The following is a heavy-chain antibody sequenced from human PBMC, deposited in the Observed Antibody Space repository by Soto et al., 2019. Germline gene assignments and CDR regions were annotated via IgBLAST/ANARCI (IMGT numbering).Heavy chain of an antibody. D-gene: IGHD1-26*01. CDR3: ARREIQGPIDY. CDR1: GYSISSSNW. Sequence: QVQLQESGPGLVKPSDTLSLTCAVSGYSISSSNWWGWIRQPPGKGLEWIGSIYYSGTTYYNPSLNSRVTMSVDTSKNQFSLKLTSVTAVDTAVYYCARREIQGPIDYWGQGTLVTVSS. V-gene: IGHV4-28*01. CDR2: IYYSGTT. J-gene: IGHJ4*02.